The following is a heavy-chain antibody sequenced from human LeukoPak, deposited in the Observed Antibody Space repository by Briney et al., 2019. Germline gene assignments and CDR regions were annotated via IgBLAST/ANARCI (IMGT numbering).Heavy chain of an antibody. CDR2: IYTSGNT. J-gene: IGHJ5*02. CDR3: ARSWGGPWFDP. V-gene: IGHV4-4*07. D-gene: IGHD3-16*01. Sequence: SETLSLTCTVSGGSISSYYWSWIRQPAGKGLEWIGRIYTSGNTNYNPSLKSRVSISGDTSKNQFSLRLSNVTAADSAIYYCARSWGGPWFDPWGQGTLVTVSS. CDR1: GGSISSYY.